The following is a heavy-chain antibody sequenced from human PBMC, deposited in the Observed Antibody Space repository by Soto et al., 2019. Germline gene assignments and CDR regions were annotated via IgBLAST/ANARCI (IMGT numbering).Heavy chain of an antibody. D-gene: IGHD3-10*01. CDR1: VFTFDDYG. V-gene: IGHV3-9*01. CDR3: ARVSAAFDI. J-gene: IGHJ3*02. Sequence: PGGSLRLSCEVSVFTFDDYGMHWLRQTPGKGLEWVSSISWNSDDIGYADSVRGRFTISRDNAKNSLYLQMNSLRAEDTAVYYCARVSAAFDIWGQGTMVTASS. CDR2: ISWNSDDI.